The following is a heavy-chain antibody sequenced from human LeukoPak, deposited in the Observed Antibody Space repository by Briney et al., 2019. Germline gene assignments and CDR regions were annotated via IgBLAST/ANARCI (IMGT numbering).Heavy chain of an antibody. J-gene: IGHJ4*02. CDR1: GFTFSSYW. D-gene: IGHD3-3*01. CDR2: IKQDGSEK. Sequence: GGSLRLSCAASGFTFSSYWMSWVRQAPGKGLEWVANIKQDGSEKYYVDFVKGRFTISRDNAKNSLYLQMNSLRAEDTAVYYCARGGEQANFWSGYYHFDYWGQGTLVTVSS. V-gene: IGHV3-7*01. CDR3: ARGGEQANFWSGYYHFDY.